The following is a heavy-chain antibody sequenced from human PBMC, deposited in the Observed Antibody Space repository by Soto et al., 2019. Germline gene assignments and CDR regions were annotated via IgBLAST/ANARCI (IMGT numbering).Heavy chain of an antibody. D-gene: IGHD1-1*01. CDR2: ISYDGSNK. CDR3: ARDRLRYNWNDFPYYYYGMDV. CDR1: GFTFSSYA. J-gene: IGHJ6*02. V-gene: IGHV3-30-3*01. Sequence: QVQLVESGGGVVQPGRSLRLSCAASGFTFSSYAMHWVRQAPVKGLEWVAVISYDGSNKYYADSVKGRFTISRDNSKNTLYLQLHSLRAEDTAVYYCARDRLRYNWNDFPYYYYGMDVWGQGTTVTVSS.